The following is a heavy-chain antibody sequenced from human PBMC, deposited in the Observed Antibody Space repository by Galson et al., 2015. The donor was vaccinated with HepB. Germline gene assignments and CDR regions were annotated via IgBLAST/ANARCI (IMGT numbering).Heavy chain of an antibody. CDR3: ARDIGEYQLLGQFDY. J-gene: IGHJ4*02. V-gene: IGHV3-30*04. CDR1: GFTFSSYA. CDR2: ISYDGSNK. D-gene: IGHD2-2*01. Sequence: SLRLSCAASGFTFSSYAMHWVRQAPGKGLEWVAVISYDGSNKYYADSVKGRFTISRDNSKNTLYLQMNSLRAEGTAVYYCARDIGEYQLLGQFDYWGQGTLVTVSS.